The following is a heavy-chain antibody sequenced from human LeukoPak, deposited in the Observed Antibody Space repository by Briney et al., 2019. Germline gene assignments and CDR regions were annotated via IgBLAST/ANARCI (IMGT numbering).Heavy chain of an antibody. CDR3: ARGYDILTGYYFFDY. D-gene: IGHD3-9*01. CDR2: IYYSGST. V-gene: IGHV4-39*07. CDR1: GGSISSSSYY. Sequence: PSETLSLTCTVSGGSISSSSYYWGWIRQPPGKGLEWIGSIYYSGSTYYNPSLKSRVTISVDTPKNQFSLKLSSVTAADTAVYYCARGYDILTGYYFFDYWGQGTLVTVSS. J-gene: IGHJ4*02.